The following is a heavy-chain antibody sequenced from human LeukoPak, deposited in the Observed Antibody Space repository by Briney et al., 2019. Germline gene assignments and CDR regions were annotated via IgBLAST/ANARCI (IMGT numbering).Heavy chain of an antibody. Sequence: PGGSLRLSCAASGFTVSTNYMTWVRQAPGKGLEWVSVIYSGDSTYYADSVKGRFTISRDNSKNTLYLQMNSLRADDTAVYYCARWSGSYRDYWGQGTLVTVSS. CDR1: GFTVSTNY. V-gene: IGHV3-53*01. J-gene: IGHJ4*02. D-gene: IGHD1-26*01. CDR3: ARWSGSYRDY. CDR2: IYSGDST.